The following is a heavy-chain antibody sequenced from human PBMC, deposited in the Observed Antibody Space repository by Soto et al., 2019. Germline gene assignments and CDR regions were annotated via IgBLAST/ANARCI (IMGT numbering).Heavy chain of an antibody. V-gene: IGHV5-51*01. CDR3: ARPREAGKNYYGVDV. Sequence: EVQLVQSGAEVKKPGESLKISCNGSGYSFTNYWIGWVRQMPGKGLEWMGIIYPGDSYTRYSPSFQGQVTISADKSISTAYLQWSILKASDTAMYYCARPREAGKNYYGVDVWGQGTTVTVSS. CDR1: GYSFTNYW. D-gene: IGHD6-19*01. J-gene: IGHJ6*02. CDR2: IYPGDSYT.